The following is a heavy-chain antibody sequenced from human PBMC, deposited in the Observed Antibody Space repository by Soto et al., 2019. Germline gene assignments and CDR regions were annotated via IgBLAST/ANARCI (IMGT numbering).Heavy chain of an antibody. D-gene: IGHD3-3*01. CDR1: GYTFTGYY. V-gene: IGHV1-2*04. Sequence: ASVKVSCKASGYTFTGYYMHWVRQAPGQGLEWMGWINPNSGGTNYAQKFQGWVTMTRDTSISTAYMELSRLRSDDTAVYYCARDSSYYDFWSGYKGYYYGMDVWGQGTTVTVSS. J-gene: IGHJ6*02. CDR3: ARDSSYYDFWSGYKGYYYGMDV. CDR2: INPNSGGT.